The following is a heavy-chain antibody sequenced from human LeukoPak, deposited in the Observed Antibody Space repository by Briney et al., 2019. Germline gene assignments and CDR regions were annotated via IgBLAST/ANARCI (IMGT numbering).Heavy chain of an antibody. CDR1: GFTFSSYE. V-gene: IGHV3-48*03. CDR2: ISSSGSTI. D-gene: IGHD4-11*01. Sequence: GGSLRLSCAASGFTFSSYEMNWVRQAPGKGLEWVSYISSSGSTIYYADSVKGRFTISRDNAKNSLYLQMNSLRAEDTAVYYCARVRVGTVTTWGYYYYYMDVWGKGTTVTVSS. CDR3: ARVRVGTVTTWGYYYYYMDV. J-gene: IGHJ6*03.